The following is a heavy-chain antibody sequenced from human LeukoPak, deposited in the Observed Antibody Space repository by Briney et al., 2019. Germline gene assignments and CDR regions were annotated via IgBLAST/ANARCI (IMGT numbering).Heavy chain of an antibody. Sequence: TGGSLRLSCAASGFTFDDHAMHWVRQAPGKGLEWVSLISGDGGSTYYADSVKGRFTISRDNSKNSLYLQMNSLRTEDTALFYCAKDMSLLWFGELGYWGQGTLVTVSS. D-gene: IGHD3-10*01. CDR1: GFTFDDHA. CDR2: ISGDGGST. J-gene: IGHJ4*02. V-gene: IGHV3-43*02. CDR3: AKDMSLLWFGELGY.